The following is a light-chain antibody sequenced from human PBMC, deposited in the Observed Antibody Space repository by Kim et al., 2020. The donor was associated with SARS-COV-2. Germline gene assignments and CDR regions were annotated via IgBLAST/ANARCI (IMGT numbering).Light chain of an antibody. CDR1: QGINSY. CDR2: AAS. J-gene: IGKJ4*01. V-gene: IGKV1-9*01. Sequence: IQLTQSPSSLSASVGDRVTITCRASQGINSYLAWYQQKPGKAPKLLIYAASTLQRGVPSRFSGSGSGTDFTLSISSLQPEDSATYYCLQLNSYPTFGGGTQVDIK. CDR3: LQLNSYPT.